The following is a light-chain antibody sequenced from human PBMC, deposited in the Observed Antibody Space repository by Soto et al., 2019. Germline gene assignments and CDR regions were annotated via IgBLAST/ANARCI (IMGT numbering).Light chain of an antibody. CDR2: GAS. CDR1: QSINSSY. CDR3: QQYGSSSWT. J-gene: IGKJ1*01. Sequence: EIVLTQSPGTLSLSPGERATLSCRASQSINSSYLAWYQQKTGQAPRLLIYGASSRATGIPDRFSGSGYGTDFTLTISRLEPEDFAVYYCQQYGSSSWTFGQGTQVEIK. V-gene: IGKV3-20*01.